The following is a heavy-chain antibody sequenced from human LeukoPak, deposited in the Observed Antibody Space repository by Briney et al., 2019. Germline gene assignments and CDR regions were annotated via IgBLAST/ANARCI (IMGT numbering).Heavy chain of an antibody. Sequence: GGSLRLSCAASGFTFSSYSMTWVRQAPGKGLEWVSAISGGGGSTYYADSVKGRITISGDNSKNTLYLQMNSLRAEDTAVYYCAKDEKITIFGVVIEAYNWFDPWGQGTLVTVSS. CDR1: GFTFSSYS. CDR2: ISGGGGST. V-gene: IGHV3-23*01. J-gene: IGHJ5*02. D-gene: IGHD3-3*01. CDR3: AKDEKITIFGVVIEAYNWFDP.